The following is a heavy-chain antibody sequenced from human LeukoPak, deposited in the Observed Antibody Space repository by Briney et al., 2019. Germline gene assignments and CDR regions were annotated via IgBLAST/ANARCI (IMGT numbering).Heavy chain of an antibody. D-gene: IGHD3-16*01. CDR1: GFTFSDYF. CDR3: AISQGGDLDGFES. CDR2: ISRSGNII. Sequence: GGSLRLSCAASGFTFSDYFMTWIRQAPGKGLEWISYISRSGNIIYYADSVKGRFTISRDNAKNTLYLQMNSLRAEDTALYYCAISQGGDLDGFESWGQGTLVTVSP. V-gene: IGHV3-11*04. J-gene: IGHJ4*02.